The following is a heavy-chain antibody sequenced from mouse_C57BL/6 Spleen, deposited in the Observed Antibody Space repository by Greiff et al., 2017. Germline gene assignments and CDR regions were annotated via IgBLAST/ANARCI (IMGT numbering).Heavy chain of an antibody. J-gene: IGHJ4*01. Sequence: EVQLQESGPGLVKPSQSLSLTCSVTGYSITSGYYWNWIRQFPGNKLEWMGYISYDGSNNYNPSLKNRISITRDTSKNQFFLKLNSVTTEDTATYYCARGGGSITTGAMDYWGQGTSVTVSS. D-gene: IGHD2-12*01. V-gene: IGHV3-6*01. CDR2: ISYDGSN. CDR1: GYSITSGYY. CDR3: ARGGGSITTGAMDY.